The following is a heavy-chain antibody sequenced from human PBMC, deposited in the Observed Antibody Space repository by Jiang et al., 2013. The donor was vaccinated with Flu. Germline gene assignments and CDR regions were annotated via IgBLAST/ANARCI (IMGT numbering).Heavy chain of an antibody. Sequence: GPGLVKPSETLSLTCTVSGGSISSYYWSWIRQPPGKGLEWIGYIYYSGSTNYNPSLKSRVTISVDTSKNQFSLKLSSVTAADTAVYYCARVKEAAGTGLVHGFDYWGQGTLV. J-gene: IGHJ4*02. V-gene: IGHV4-59*01. CDR1: GGSISSYY. CDR3: ARVKEAAGTGLVHGFDY. D-gene: IGHD6-13*01. CDR2: IYYSGST.